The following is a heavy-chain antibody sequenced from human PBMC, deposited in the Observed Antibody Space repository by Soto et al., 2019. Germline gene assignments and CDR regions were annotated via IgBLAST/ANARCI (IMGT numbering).Heavy chain of an antibody. CDR3: ARGLLMVYAILVFDY. V-gene: IGHV1-3*01. J-gene: IGHJ4*02. CDR2: INAGNGNT. CDR1: GYTFTSYA. Sequence: VKVSCKASGYTFTSYAMHWVRQAPGQRLEWMGWINAGNGNTKYSQKFQGRVTITRDTSASTAYMELSSLRSEDTAVCYCARGLLMVYAILVFDYWGQGTLVTVSS. D-gene: IGHD2-8*02.